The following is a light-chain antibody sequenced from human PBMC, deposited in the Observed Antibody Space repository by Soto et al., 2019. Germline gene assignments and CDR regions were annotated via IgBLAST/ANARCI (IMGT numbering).Light chain of an antibody. CDR3: SSYTSSNTLYV. CDR1: SSDVGGYNY. V-gene: IGLV2-14*01. CDR2: DVN. J-gene: IGLJ1*01. Sequence: ALTQPASVSGSPGQSITISCTGTSSDVGGYNYVSWYQQHPGKAPKLMIYDVNNRPSGVSDRFSGSKSGNTASLTISGLQAEDEADYFCSSYTSSNTLYVLGAGTKLTVL.